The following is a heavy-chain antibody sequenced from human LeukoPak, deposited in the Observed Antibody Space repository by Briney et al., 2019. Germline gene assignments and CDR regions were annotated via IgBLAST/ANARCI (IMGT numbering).Heavy chain of an antibody. CDR1: GGSISSSSYY. Sequence: PSETLSLTCTVSGGSISSSSYYWGWIRQPPGRGLEWIGSIYYDGTTYHNPSLKSRVTLSVDTSNNQFSLKLRSVTAADTAIYYCARFGSLGGRYCWAYFDSWGQGTLVTISS. CDR3: ARFGSLGGRYCWAYFDS. J-gene: IGHJ4*02. V-gene: IGHV4-39*01. CDR2: IYYDGTT. D-gene: IGHD2-8*02.